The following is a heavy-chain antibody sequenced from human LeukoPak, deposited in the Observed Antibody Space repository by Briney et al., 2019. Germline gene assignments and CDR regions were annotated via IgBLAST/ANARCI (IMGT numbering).Heavy chain of an antibody. V-gene: IGHV1-24*01. D-gene: IGHD5-12*01. J-gene: IGHJ6*02. CDR2: FDPEDGET. Sequence: RASVKVSCKVSGYTLTELSMHWVRQAPGKGLEWMGGFDPEDGETIYAQKFQGRVTMTEDTSTDTAYMELSSLRSEDTAVYYCATDRYAPEDDDYGMDVWGQGTTVTVSS. CDR1: GYTLTELS. CDR3: ATDRYAPEDDDYGMDV.